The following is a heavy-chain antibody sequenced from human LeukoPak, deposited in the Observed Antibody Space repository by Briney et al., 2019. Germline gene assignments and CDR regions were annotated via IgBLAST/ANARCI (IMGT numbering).Heavy chain of an antibody. J-gene: IGHJ4*02. V-gene: IGHV1-2*02. CDR1: GYTFTGYY. Sequence: ASVKVSCKASGYTFTGYYMHWVRQAPGQGLGWMGWINPNSGGTNYAQKFQGRVTMTRDTSISTAYMELSRLRSDDTAVYYCARDRKVENALDYWGQGTLVTVSS. CDR3: ARDRKVENALDY. CDR2: INPNSGGT.